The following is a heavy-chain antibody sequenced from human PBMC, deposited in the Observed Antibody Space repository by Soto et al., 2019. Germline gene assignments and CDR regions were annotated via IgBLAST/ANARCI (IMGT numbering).Heavy chain of an antibody. CDR3: AKEAKDRVYLALVAPTIFDY. D-gene: IGHD5-12*01. V-gene: IGHV3-23*01. Sequence: EVQLLESGGGLVQPGGSLRLSCAASGFTFSDYAMSWVRQAPGKGLEWVSAISGSGGSPYYADTVKGRFTISRDNSKNTLYLQMNSLRAEDTAVYYCAKEAKDRVYLALVAPTIFDYWGQGTLVTVSS. CDR1: GFTFSDYA. CDR2: ISGSGGSP. J-gene: IGHJ4*02.